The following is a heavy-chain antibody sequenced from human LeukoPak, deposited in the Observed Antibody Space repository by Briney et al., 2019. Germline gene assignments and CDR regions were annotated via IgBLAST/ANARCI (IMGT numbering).Heavy chain of an antibody. V-gene: IGHV3-73*01. CDR2: IRSKANSYAT. J-gene: IGHJ4*02. Sequence: GGSLRLSCAASGFTFSGSAMHWVRQASGKGLEWVGRIRSKANSYATAYAASVKGRFTISRDDSKNTAYLQMNSLRAEDTAVYYCAKDRSYDYVWGSYRYLDYWGQGTLVTVSS. CDR3: AKDRSYDYVWGSYRYLDY. CDR1: GFTFSGSA. D-gene: IGHD3-16*02.